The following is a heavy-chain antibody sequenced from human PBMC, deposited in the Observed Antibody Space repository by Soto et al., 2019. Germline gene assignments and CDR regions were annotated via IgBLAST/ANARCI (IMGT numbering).Heavy chain of an antibody. V-gene: IGHV1-8*01. CDR1: GYTFTSYD. D-gene: IGHD4-4*01. J-gene: IGHJ2*01. CDR2: MNPNSGNT. Sequence: QVQLVQSGAEVKKPGASVKVSCKASGYTFTSYDINWVRQATGQGLEWMGWMNPNSGNTGYAQKFQGRVTMTRNTSTSTAYLELSSLRSEDTAVYYCARGPLGPATSPPTWYFELWGRGSLVPVSS. CDR3: ARGPLGPATSPPTWYFEL.